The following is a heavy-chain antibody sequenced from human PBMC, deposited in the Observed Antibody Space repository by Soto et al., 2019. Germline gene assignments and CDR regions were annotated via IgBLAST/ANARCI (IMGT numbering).Heavy chain of an antibody. Sequence: GGSLRLSCAASGFTFSSYAMSWVRQAPGKGLEWVSAISGSGGSTYYADSVKGRFTISRDNSKNTLYLQMNSLRAEDTAVYYCAKDYGPMSSDYDILTGPDYWGQGTLVTSPQ. CDR2: ISGSGGST. CDR1: GFTFSSYA. J-gene: IGHJ4*02. V-gene: IGHV3-23*01. D-gene: IGHD3-9*01. CDR3: AKDYGPMSSDYDILTGPDY.